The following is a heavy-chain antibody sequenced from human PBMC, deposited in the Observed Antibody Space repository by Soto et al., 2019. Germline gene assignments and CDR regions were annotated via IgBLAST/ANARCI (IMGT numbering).Heavy chain of an antibody. CDR2: ISYDGSNK. CDR3: AKPQVDGYSPYFDY. D-gene: IGHD4-4*01. J-gene: IGHJ4*02. CDR1: GFTFSSYG. V-gene: IGHV3-30*18. Sequence: PGGSLRLSCAASGFTFSSYGMHWVRQAPGKGLEWVAVISYDGSNKYYADSVKGRFTISRDNSKNTLYLQMNSLRAEDTAVYYCAKPQVDGYSPYFDYWGQGTLVTVSS.